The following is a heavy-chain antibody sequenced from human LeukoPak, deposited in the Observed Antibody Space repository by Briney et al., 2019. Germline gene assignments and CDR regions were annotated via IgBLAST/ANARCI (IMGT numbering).Heavy chain of an antibody. CDR3: AGDSRGPDGDSD. CDR2: IIPIFGTA. J-gene: IGHJ4*02. Sequence: GASVKVSCKASGGTFSSYAISWVRQAPGQGLEWMGGIIPIFGTANYAQKFQGRVTITADESTSTAYMELSSLRSEDTAVYYCAGDSRGPDGDSDWGQGTLVTVSS. V-gene: IGHV1-69*13. CDR1: GGTFSSYA. D-gene: IGHD4-17*01.